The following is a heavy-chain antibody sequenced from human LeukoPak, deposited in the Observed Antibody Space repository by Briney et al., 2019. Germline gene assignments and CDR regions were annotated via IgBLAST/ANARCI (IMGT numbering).Heavy chain of an antibody. J-gene: IGHJ3*02. Sequence: GGSLRHSCAASGFTFSSYGMHWVRQAPGKGLEWVAVIWYDGSNKYYADSVKGRFTISRDNSKNTLYLQMNSLRAEDTAVYYCAKSRYGGNYQGCAFDIWGQGTMVTVSS. CDR1: GFTFSSYG. V-gene: IGHV3-33*06. CDR3: AKSRYGGNYQGCAFDI. D-gene: IGHD4/OR15-4a*01. CDR2: IWYDGSNK.